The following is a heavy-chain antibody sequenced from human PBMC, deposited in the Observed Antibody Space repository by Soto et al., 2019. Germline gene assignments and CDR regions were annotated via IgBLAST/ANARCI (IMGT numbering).Heavy chain of an antibody. CDR2: IIPIFGTA. J-gene: IGHJ4*02. Sequence: GASVKVSCKASGGTFSSYAISWVRQAPGQGLEWMGGIIPIFGTANYAQTFQGRVTITADKSTSTAYMELSSLRSEDTAVYYCARGTTGTTPFGYWGQGTLVTVS. D-gene: IGHD1-1*01. CDR1: GGTFSSYA. CDR3: ARGTTGTTPFGY. V-gene: IGHV1-69*06.